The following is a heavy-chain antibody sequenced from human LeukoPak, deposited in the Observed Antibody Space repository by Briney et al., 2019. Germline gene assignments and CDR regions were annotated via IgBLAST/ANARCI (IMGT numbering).Heavy chain of an antibody. V-gene: IGHV4-34*01. CDR2: INHSGST. Sequence: SGGSLRLSCAASGFTFDDYGMSWIRQPPGKGLEWIGEINHSGSTNYNPSLKSRVTISVDTSKNQFSLKLSSVTAADTAVYYCARGHVRIQLWSIPSANYYFDYWGQGTLVTVSS. J-gene: IGHJ4*02. CDR1: GFTFDDYG. CDR3: ARGHVRIQLWSIPSANYYFDY. D-gene: IGHD5-18*01.